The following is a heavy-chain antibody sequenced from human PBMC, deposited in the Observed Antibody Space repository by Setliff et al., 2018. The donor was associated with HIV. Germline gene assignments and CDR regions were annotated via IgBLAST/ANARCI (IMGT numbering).Heavy chain of an antibody. V-gene: IGHV4-34*01. Sequence: KPSETLSLTCAVYGGSFPAYYRNWVRQSPGKGLEWIGEINYNGDTTYDPSLKSRVNMFIDTSKKQFSLKLASVTAADTAVYYCVRQHGDYAFGPWGQGTLVTVSS. D-gene: IGHD4-17*01. CDR1: GGSFPAYY. CDR3: VRQHGDYAFGP. J-gene: IGHJ5*02. CDR2: INYNGDT.